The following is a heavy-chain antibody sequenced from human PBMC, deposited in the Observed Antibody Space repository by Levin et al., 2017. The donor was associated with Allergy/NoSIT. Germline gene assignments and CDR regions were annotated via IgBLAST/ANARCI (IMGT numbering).Heavy chain of an antibody. Sequence: SETLSLTCAVYGGSFSGYYWSWIRQPPGKGLEWIGEINHSGSTNYNPSLKSRVTISVDTSKNQFSLKLSSVTAADTAVYYCARGQWLVLYYYYYGMDVWGQGTTVTVSS. CDR1: GGSFSGYY. CDR3: ARGQWLVLYYYYYGMDV. D-gene: IGHD6-19*01. J-gene: IGHJ6*02. CDR2: INHSGST. V-gene: IGHV4-34*01.